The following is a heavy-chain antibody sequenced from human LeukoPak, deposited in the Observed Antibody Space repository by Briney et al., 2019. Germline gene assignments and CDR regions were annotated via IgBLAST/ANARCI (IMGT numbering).Heavy chain of an antibody. V-gene: IGHV3-66*01. D-gene: IGHD4-17*01. Sequence: GGSLRLSCAASGFTASDNYMSWVRQTPGEGLEWVSVIFGGSTYYADSVKGRFTISRDNSKNTLYLQMDSLRAEDTAIYYCVKEARGTTVYYWGQGTLVTVSS. CDR3: VKEARGTTVYY. CDR1: GFTASDNY. CDR2: IFGGST. J-gene: IGHJ4*02.